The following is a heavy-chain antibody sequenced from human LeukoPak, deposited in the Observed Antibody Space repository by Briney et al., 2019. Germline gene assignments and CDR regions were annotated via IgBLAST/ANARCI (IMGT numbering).Heavy chain of an antibody. Sequence: PSETLSLTCTVSSDSISSTYYYWGWIRQSPDKGLEWIGTFHYSGSNYYNPSPKSRITLSVDTSKNQFSLSLISVTAADTAVYFCARQATFGYAYAYYFDLWGQGTLVTVSS. CDR2: FHYSGSN. V-gene: IGHV4-39*01. D-gene: IGHD3-16*01. CDR1: SDSISSTYYY. J-gene: IGHJ4*02. CDR3: ARQATFGYAYAYYFDL.